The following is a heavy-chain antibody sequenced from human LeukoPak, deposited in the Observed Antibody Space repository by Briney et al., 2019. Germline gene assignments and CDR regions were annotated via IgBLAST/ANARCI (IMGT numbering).Heavy chain of an antibody. Sequence: GGSLRLSCAASGFTFDDYAMSWVRQGPGKGLEWGAGINWNGGSTGYADSVKGRFTISRDNAKNSLYLEMNSLRAEDTALYYCARVSDISVAAYFDYWGQGTLVTVSS. CDR2: INWNGGST. D-gene: IGHD6-19*01. J-gene: IGHJ4*02. V-gene: IGHV3-20*04. CDR3: ARVSDISVAAYFDY. CDR1: GFTFDDYA.